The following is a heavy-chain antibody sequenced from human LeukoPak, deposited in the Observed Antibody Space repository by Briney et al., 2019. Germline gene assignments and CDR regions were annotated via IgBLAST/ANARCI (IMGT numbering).Heavy chain of an antibody. CDR3: ARDSYSGSYYYYYGVDV. CDR1: GFTVSSNY. V-gene: IGHV3-66*01. CDR2: IYSGGST. D-gene: IGHD1-26*01. J-gene: IGHJ6*02. Sequence: GGPLRLSCAASGFTVSSNYMSWVRQAPGKGLEWVSVIYSGGSTYYADSVKGRFTISRDNSKNTLYLQMNSLRAEDTAVYYCARDSYSGSYYYYYGVDVWGQGTTVTVSS.